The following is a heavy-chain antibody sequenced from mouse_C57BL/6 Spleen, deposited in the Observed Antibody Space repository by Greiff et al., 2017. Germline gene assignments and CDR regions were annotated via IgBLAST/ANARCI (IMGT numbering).Heavy chain of an antibody. CDR3: ANGLTGDYYAMDY. CDR1: GFSLTSYG. V-gene: IGHV2-5*01. D-gene: IGHD4-1*01. Sequence: QVQLKESGPGLVQPSQSLSITCTVSGFSLTSYGVHWVRQSPGKGLEWLGVIWRGGSTDYNAAFMSRLSITKDNSKSQVFFKMNSLQADDTAIYYCANGLTGDYYAMDYWGQGTSVTVSS. CDR2: IWRGGST. J-gene: IGHJ4*01.